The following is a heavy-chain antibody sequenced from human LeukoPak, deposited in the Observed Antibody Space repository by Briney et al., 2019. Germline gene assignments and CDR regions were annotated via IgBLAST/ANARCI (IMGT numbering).Heavy chain of an antibody. V-gene: IGHV3-49*04. CDR1: GFTFGDYS. Sequence: GGSLRLSCTASGFTFGDYSMNWVRQAPGKGLAWVGFIRSKAYGGTTEYAASVKGRFTISRDDSKSIAYLQMNSLKTEDTAVYYCTRGRRATHDYWGQGTLVTVSS. CDR3: TRGRRATHDY. J-gene: IGHJ4*02. D-gene: IGHD1-26*01. CDR2: IRSKAYGGTT.